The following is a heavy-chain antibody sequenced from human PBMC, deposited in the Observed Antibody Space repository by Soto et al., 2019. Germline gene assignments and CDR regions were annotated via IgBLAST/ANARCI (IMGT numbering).Heavy chain of an antibody. D-gene: IGHD6-6*01. CDR1: GFTFSSYA. V-gene: IGHV3-64D*09. CDR3: ISSIAARGVDY. CDR2: ISSNGGST. Sequence: GGSLRLSCSASGFTFSSYAMHWVRQAPGKGLEYVSAISSNGGSTYYADSVKGRFTISRDNSKNTLYLQMSSLRAEDTAVYYCISSIAARGVDYWGQGRLVTVSS. J-gene: IGHJ4*02.